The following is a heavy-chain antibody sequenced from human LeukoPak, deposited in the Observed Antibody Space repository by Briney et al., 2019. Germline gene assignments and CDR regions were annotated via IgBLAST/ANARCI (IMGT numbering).Heavy chain of an antibody. V-gene: IGHV1-8*01. D-gene: IGHD6-19*01. CDR1: GYTFTSYD. CDR3: ARGRGSSGWFYYYYYYMDV. CDR2: MNPNSGNT. J-gene: IGHJ6*03. Sequence: GASVKVSCKASGYTFTSYDINWVRQATGQGLEWMGWMNPNSGNTGYAQKFQGRVTMTRNTSISTAYMELSSLRSEDTAVYYCARGRGSSGWFYYYYYYMDVWGKGTAVTISS.